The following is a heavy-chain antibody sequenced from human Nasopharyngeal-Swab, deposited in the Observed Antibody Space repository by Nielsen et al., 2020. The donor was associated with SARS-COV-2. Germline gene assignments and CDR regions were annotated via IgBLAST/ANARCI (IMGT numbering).Heavy chain of an antibody. CDR1: GFTFSSYA. Sequence: GESLKISCAASGFTFSSYAMSWVRQAPGKGLEWVSAISGSGGSTYYADSAKGRFTISRDNSKNTLYLQMNSLRAEDTAVYYCAKSAGYSRGYFDYWGQGTLVTVSS. CDR3: AKSAGYSRGYFDY. V-gene: IGHV3-23*01. J-gene: IGHJ4*02. D-gene: IGHD6-13*01. CDR2: ISGSGGST.